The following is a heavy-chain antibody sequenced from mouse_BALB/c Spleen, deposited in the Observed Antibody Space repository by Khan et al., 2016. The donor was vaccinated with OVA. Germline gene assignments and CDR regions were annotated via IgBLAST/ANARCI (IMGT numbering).Heavy chain of an antibody. D-gene: IGHD1-2*01. CDR3: AKWGTANYYALDY. Sequence: QVQLKESGPGLVAPSQSLSITCTVSGFSLTSYGVNWVRQPPGKGLEWLGVIWGAGSTNYHSTLMSRLSISKDNSQSQVVLKLSSLQTDDTSTYYCAKWGTANYYALDYWGQGTSVTVSS. CDR1: GFSLTSYG. J-gene: IGHJ4*01. V-gene: IGHV2-3*01. CDR2: IWGAGST.